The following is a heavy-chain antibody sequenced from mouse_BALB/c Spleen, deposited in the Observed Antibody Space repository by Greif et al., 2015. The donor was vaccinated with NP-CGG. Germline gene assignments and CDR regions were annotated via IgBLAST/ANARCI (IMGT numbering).Heavy chain of an antibody. D-gene: IGHD2-10*02. Sequence: QVQLQQSGAELVKPGASVKMSCKASGYTFTSYNMHWVKQTPGQGLEWIGAIYPGNGDTSYNQKFKGKATLTADKSSSTAYMQLSSLTSEDSAVYYCARERYGNPWFAYWGQGTLVTVSA. V-gene: IGHV1-12*01. CDR2: IYPGNGDT. CDR1: GYTFTSYN. CDR3: ARERYGNPWFAY. J-gene: IGHJ3*01.